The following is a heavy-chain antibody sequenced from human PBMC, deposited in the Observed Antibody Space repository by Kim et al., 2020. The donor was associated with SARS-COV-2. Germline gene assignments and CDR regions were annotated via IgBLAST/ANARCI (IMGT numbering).Heavy chain of an antibody. V-gene: IGHV4-31*02. Sequence: GSTYYNPSLKSRVTISVDTSKNQFSLKLSSVTAADTAVYYCARCGSSSGYWGQGTLVTVSS. CDR3: ARCGSSSGY. CDR2: GST. D-gene: IGHD1-26*01. J-gene: IGHJ4*02.